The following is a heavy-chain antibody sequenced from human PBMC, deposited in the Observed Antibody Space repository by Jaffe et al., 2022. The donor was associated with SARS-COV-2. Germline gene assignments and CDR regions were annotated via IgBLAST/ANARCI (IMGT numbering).Heavy chain of an antibody. CDR1: GFTFSTSG. CDR2: IYYDGSNK. J-gene: IGHJ2*01. D-gene: IGHD6-13*01. Sequence: QVQLVESGGGVVQPGRSLRLSCAASGFTFSTSGMHWVRQAPGKGLEWVAIIYYDGSNKEYADSVKGRFTISRDNSKNTLYLQMNSLRAEDTAVYYCAREAAAVWYFDLWGRGTLVTVSS. CDR3: AREAAAVWYFDL. V-gene: IGHV3-33*01.